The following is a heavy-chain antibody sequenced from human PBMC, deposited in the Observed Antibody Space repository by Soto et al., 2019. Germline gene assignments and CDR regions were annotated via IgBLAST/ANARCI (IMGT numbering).Heavy chain of an antibody. J-gene: IGHJ6*02. D-gene: IGHD3-22*01. CDR2: SDPEDAEI. Sequence: GASVKVSCKVSGYTLTELSMHWVRQAPGKGLEWMGGSDPEDAEIIYAQKFQGRVTMTEDTSTDTAYMELSSLRSEDTAVYYCAGITMIVVGAYGMDVWGQGTTVTVSS. CDR3: AGITMIVVGAYGMDV. V-gene: IGHV1-24*01. CDR1: GYTLTELS.